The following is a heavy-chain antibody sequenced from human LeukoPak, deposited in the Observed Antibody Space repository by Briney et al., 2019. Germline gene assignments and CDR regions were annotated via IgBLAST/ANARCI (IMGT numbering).Heavy chain of an antibody. J-gene: IGHJ4*02. CDR1: GGSFSGYY. CDR2: INHSGST. Sequence: PSETLSLTCAVYGGSFSGYYWSWIRQPPGKGLEWIGEINHSGSTNYNPSLKSRVTISVDTSKNQFSLKLSSVTAADTAVYYCARDRYYDSSGYYFDYFDYWGQGTLVTVSS. CDR3: ARDRYYDSSGYYFDYFDY. D-gene: IGHD3-22*01. V-gene: IGHV4-34*01.